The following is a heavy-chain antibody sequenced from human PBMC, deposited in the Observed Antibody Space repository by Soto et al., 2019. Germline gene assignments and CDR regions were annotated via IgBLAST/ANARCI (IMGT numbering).Heavy chain of an antibody. CDR1: TFPFSTYW. V-gene: IGHV3-7*01. J-gene: IGHJ6*02. Sequence: GGSLRLSCAASTFPFSTYWMTWVRQARGKGLEWVANIHRDEIEKYYMDSVKGRFTISRDNAKNSLYLQMTSLRAKDTAVYYCAGGNALDVWGQGTTVTVSS. CDR2: IHRDEIEK. CDR3: AGGNALDV.